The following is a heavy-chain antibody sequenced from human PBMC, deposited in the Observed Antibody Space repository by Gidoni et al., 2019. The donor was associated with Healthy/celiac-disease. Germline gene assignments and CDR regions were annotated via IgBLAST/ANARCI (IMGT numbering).Heavy chain of an antibody. CDR2: ISWNSGSI. V-gene: IGHV3-9*01. Sequence: EVQLVESGGGLVQPGRSLRLSCAASGFTFDDYAMHWVRQAPGKGLEWCSGISWNSGSIGYADSVKCRFTISRDNAKNSLYLQMNSLRAEDTALYYCAKGTQGVTTPPFDYWGQGTLVTVSS. D-gene: IGHD4-17*01. CDR1: GFTFDDYA. CDR3: AKGTQGVTTPPFDY. J-gene: IGHJ4*02.